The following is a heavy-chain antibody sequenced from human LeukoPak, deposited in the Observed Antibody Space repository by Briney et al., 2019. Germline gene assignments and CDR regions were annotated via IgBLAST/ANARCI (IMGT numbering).Heavy chain of an antibody. CDR3: AREILTSPAPAYFDY. J-gene: IGHJ4*02. CDR1: GFTFSSYE. CDR2: ISSSGSTI. D-gene: IGHD2-2*01. Sequence: AGGSLRLSCAASGFTFSSYEMNSVRQAPGKGLEWDSYISSSGSTIYYAGSVKGRFTISRDNAKNSLYLQMNSLRAEDTAVYYCAREILTSPAPAYFDYWGQGTLVTVSS. V-gene: IGHV3-48*03.